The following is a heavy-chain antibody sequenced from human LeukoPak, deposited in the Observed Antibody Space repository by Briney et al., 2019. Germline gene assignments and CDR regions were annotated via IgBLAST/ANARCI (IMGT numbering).Heavy chain of an antibody. Sequence: PSETLSLTCTVSGGSISTSDWSWIRQPPGKGLEWIGYIYYSGSTNYNPSLKSRVTISVDKSKNQFSLKLSSVTAADTAVYYCASFASPGYYYYGMDVWGQGTTVTVSS. D-gene: IGHD3-10*01. J-gene: IGHJ6*02. CDR2: IYYSGST. CDR1: GGSISTSD. CDR3: ASFASPGYYYYGMDV. V-gene: IGHV4-59*12.